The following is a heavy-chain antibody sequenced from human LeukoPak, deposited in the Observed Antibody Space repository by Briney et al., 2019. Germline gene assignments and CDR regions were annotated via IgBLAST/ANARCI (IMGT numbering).Heavy chain of an antibody. Sequence: SETLSLTCTVSGASINNNFWTWIRQPPGKGPEWIGYIYSSGSANYNPSLKSRVIISGDTSKNQISLNLTSVTAADTAVYFCARHRDYYDTWGHGTLVTVSS. V-gene: IGHV4-59*08. CDR3: ARHRDYYDT. CDR1: GASINNNF. J-gene: IGHJ4*01. CDR2: IYSSGSA. D-gene: IGHD3-22*01.